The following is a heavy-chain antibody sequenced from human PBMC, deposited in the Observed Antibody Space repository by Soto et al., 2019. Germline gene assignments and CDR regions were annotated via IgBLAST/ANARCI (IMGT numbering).Heavy chain of an antibody. CDR2: ISYDTINK. Sequence: PGGSLRLSCAASGFTFSDYGMHWVRQAPGKGLEWVAVISYDTINKYYANSVKGRFTISRDNSKNTLYLQMGSLRAEDMAVYYCARTSGYAFDYWGQGTLVTVSS. D-gene: IGHD5-12*01. CDR1: GFTFSDYG. V-gene: IGHV3-30*03. J-gene: IGHJ4*02. CDR3: ARTSGYAFDY.